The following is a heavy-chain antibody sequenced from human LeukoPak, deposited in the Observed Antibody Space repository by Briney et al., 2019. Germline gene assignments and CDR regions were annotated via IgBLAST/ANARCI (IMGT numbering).Heavy chain of an antibody. J-gene: IGHJ4*02. CDR1: GYTFTSYG. Sequence: ASVKVSCKASGYTFTSYGISWVRQAPGQGLEWMGWISAYNGNTNYAQKLQGRVTMTTDTSTSTAYMELSSLRSEDTAVYYCARGLTYYYDSSSDYWGQGTLVTVSS. D-gene: IGHD3-22*01. V-gene: IGHV1-18*01. CDR3: ARGLTYYYDSSSDY. CDR2: ISAYNGNT.